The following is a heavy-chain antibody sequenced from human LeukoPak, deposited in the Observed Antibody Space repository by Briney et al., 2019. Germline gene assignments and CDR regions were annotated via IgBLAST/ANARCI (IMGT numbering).Heavy chain of an antibody. CDR2: ISSSTSTI. V-gene: IGHV3-48*01. D-gene: IGHD3-16*01. CDR3: ARFSYYYIDV. J-gene: IGHJ6*03. CDR1: GFTFSTYN. Sequence: GGSLRLSCAASGFTFSTYNMNWVRQAPGKGLEWVSYISSSTSTIYYADSVKGRFTISRDNAKNSLYLHMNSLRAEDTAVYYCARFSYYYIDVWGKGTTVTISS.